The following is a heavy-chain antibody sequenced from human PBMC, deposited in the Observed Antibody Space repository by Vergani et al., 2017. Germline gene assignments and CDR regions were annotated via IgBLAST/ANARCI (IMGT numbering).Heavy chain of an antibody. D-gene: IGHD6-6*01. V-gene: IGHV3-23*01. CDR1: GFTFSSYA. CDR3: ASWGVRREGSSSVGFDY. J-gene: IGHJ4*02. CDR2: ISGSGGST. Sequence: EVQLLESGGGLVQPGGSLRLSCAASGFTFSSYAMSWVRQAPGKGLEWVSAISGSGGSTYYADSVKGRFTISRDNSKNTLYLQMNSLRAEDTAVYYCASWGVRREGSSSVGFDYWGQGTLVTVSS.